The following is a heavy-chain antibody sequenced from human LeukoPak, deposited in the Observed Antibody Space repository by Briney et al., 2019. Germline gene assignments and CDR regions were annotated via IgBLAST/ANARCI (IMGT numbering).Heavy chain of an antibody. CDR3: ARARITIFGVVIGYFDY. CDR1: GCSISSGYY. V-gene: IGHV4-38-2*02. CDR2: IYHSGST. D-gene: IGHD3-3*01. Sequence: PSETLSLTCTVSGCSISSGYYWGWIRQPPGQGLEWIGSIYHSGSTYYNPSLKSRITISVDTSKNQFSLKLSSVTAADTAVYYCARARITIFGVVIGYFDYWGQGTLVTVSS. J-gene: IGHJ4*02.